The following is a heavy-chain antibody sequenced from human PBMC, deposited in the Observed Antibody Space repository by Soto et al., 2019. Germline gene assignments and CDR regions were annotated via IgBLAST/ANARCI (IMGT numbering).Heavy chain of an antibody. Sequence: PGGSLRLSCQASGFTFSSNAMHWVRQAPGKGLEWVAFSSSDGSYKFFADSVKGRFTISRHNSNNTLFLEMKNVRAEDTALYFCAKTPPVAGYHHLDSWGQGALVEVSS. CDR2: SSSDGSYK. D-gene: IGHD6-19*01. CDR3: AKTPPVAGYHHLDS. J-gene: IGHJ4*02. V-gene: IGHV3-30*18. CDR1: GFTFSSNA.